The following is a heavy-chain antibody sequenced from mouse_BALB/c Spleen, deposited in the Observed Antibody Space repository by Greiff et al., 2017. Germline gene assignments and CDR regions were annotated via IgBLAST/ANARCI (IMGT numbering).Heavy chain of an antibody. CDR1: GFTFSSFG. J-gene: IGHJ2*01. CDR3: ARGGNYYFDY. V-gene: IGHV5-17*02. D-gene: IGHD2-1*01. Sequence: EVQRVESGGGLVQPGGSRKLSCAASGFTFSSFGMHWVRQAPEKGLEWVAYISSGSSTIYYADTVKGRFTISRDNPKNTLFLQMTSLRSEDTAMYYCARGGNYYFDYWGQGTTLTVSS. CDR2: ISSGSSTI.